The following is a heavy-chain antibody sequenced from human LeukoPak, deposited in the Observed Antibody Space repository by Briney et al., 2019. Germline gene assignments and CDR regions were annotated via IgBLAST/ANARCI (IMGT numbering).Heavy chain of an antibody. D-gene: IGHD3-22*01. J-gene: IGHJ4*02. CDR2: IIPITGIP. CDR3: ARGVGGFRSGSYFSD. V-gene: IGHV1-69*04. CDR1: GGTFSHYA. Sequence: SVKVSCKTSGGTFSHYAVSWVRQAPGHGLEWMGRIIPITGIPTYAQNFQDRVSITADISTDTSYMELSSLRSEDTAVYYCARGVGGFRSGSYFSDWGQGTLVTVSS.